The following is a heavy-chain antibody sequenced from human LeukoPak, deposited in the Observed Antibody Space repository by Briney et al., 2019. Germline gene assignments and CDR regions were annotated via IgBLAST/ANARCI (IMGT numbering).Heavy chain of an antibody. Sequence: HPGGSLRLSCVGPGFTLSNAWMTWVRQAPGKGLEWVGFIRSKAYGGTTEYAASVKGRFTISRDDSKSIAYLQMNSLKTEDTAVYYCCSGCDIESYYMDVWGKGTTVTISS. CDR3: CSGCDIESYYMDV. CDR1: GFTLSNAW. D-gene: IGHD5-12*01. V-gene: IGHV3-49*04. CDR2: IRSKAYGGTT. J-gene: IGHJ6*03.